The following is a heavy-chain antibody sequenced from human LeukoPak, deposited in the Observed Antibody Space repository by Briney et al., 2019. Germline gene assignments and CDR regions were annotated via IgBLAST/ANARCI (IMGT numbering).Heavy chain of an antibody. J-gene: IGHJ3*02. CDR1: GGSISIYY. D-gene: IGHD3-22*01. CDR2: IYDSGST. V-gene: IGHV4-59*01. CDR3: ASLTTAEAFDI. Sequence: SETLSLTCIVSGGSISIYYWSWIRQPPGKGLEWIGYIYDSGSTNYNPSLKSRVTISVDTSKNQFSLKLSSVTAADTAVYYCASLTTAEAFDIWGQGTMVTVSS.